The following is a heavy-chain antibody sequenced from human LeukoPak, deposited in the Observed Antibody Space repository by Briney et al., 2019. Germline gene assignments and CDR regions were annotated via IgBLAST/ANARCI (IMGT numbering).Heavy chain of an antibody. J-gene: IGHJ4*02. CDR2: IYYSGST. CDR3: ARAGTNLGDYDY. D-gene: IGHD4-17*01. V-gene: IGHV4-39*07. CDR1: GDSISSSSSY. Sequence: PSETLSLTCSVSGDSISSSSSYWGWIRQPPGKGLEWIGSIYYSGSTYYNPSLKSRVTISVDTSKNQFSLNLSSVTAADTAVYYCARAGTNLGDYDYWGQGTLVTVSS.